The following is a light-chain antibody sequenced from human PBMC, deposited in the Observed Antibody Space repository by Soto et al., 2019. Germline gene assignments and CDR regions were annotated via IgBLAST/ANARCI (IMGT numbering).Light chain of an antibody. V-gene: IGKV1-39*01. CDR3: QQSSSTPWT. CDR1: QSIRTY. J-gene: IGKJ1*01. Sequence: DIQMTQSPSSLSASVGDRVTITCRASQSIRTYLNWYQQKPGKAPKLLIYAASSLQSGVPSRFSGSGSGTDFTLTISSLQPEDFATYHCQQSSSTPWTFGPGTKVEIK. CDR2: AAS.